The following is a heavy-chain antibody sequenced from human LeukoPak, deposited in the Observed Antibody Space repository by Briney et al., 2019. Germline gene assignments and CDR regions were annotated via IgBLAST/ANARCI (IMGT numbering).Heavy chain of an antibody. Sequence: GGSLRLSCAASGFIFNKYWMSWVRQAPGKGLEWVASIKEDGSDKYYVGSVRGRFTISRDNSKNTLYLQMNSLRAEDTAVYYCAKDFGGSEDAFDIWGQGTMVTVSS. CDR2: IKEDGSDK. J-gene: IGHJ3*02. D-gene: IGHD1-26*01. V-gene: IGHV3-7*01. CDR1: GFIFNKYW. CDR3: AKDFGGSEDAFDI.